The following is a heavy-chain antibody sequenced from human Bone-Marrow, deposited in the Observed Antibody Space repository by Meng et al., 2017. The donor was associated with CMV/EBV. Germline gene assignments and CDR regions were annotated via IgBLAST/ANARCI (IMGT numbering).Heavy chain of an antibody. J-gene: IGHJ6*02. V-gene: IGHV3-21*01. Sequence: GESLKISCAPSGFAFSIYSMNWVRQAPGKGLEWVASISSSSSNIYYADSVKGRFTISRDNSKNTLYLQMNSLRAEDTAVYYCASSVGAARPPPYYYYYGMDVWGQGTTVTVYS. D-gene: IGHD6-6*01. CDR2: ISSSSSNI. CDR3: ASSVGAARPPPYYYYYGMDV. CDR1: GFAFSIYS.